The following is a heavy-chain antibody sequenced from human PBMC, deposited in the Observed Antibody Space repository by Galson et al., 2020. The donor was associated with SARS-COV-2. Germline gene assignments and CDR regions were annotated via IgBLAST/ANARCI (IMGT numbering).Heavy chain of an antibody. Sequence: SETLSLTCAVSGPSISSGSYSWNWTRPPTGKGLEWIGYISHSGGPYYNPSLKSRVTISGDRSKNQFSLRLSSVTAADTAVYYCARLHYGEYAPEAFDIWGPGTRVTVAS. CDR3: ARLHYGEYAPEAFDI. CDR2: ISHSGGP. CDR1: GPSISSGSYS. J-gene: IGHJ3*02. D-gene: IGHD4-17*01. V-gene: IGHV4-30-2*01.